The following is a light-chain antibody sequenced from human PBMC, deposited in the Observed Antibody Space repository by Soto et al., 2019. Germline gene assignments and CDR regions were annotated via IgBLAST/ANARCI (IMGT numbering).Light chain of an antibody. CDR2: GAS. V-gene: IGKV3-20*01. CDR3: QQYGSSGYT. Sequence: EIVLTQSPGPLSLSPGERATLSCRASQSVSSSYLAWYQQKPGQAPRLLIYGASSRATGIPDRFSGSGSGTDFTLTISRLEPEDFAVYYFQQYGSSGYTFGQGTKLEIK. CDR1: QSVSSSY. J-gene: IGKJ2*01.